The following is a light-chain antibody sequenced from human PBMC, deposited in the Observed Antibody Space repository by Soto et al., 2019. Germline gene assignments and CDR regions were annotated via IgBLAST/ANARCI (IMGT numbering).Light chain of an antibody. Sequence: DIQMIQSPSFLSASVGDRVTITWQASQDISNYLNWYQQKPGKAPKLLIYDASNLERGVPSRFSGRGSGTDFTFTISSLQPEDFATYYCQQYDHLPRTFGRGTKVEIK. CDR1: QDISNY. J-gene: IGKJ1*01. CDR3: QQYDHLPRT. CDR2: DAS. V-gene: IGKV1-33*01.